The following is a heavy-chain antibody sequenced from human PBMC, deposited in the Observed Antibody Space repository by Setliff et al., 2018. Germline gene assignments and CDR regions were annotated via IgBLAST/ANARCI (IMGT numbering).Heavy chain of an antibody. CDR1: GGSISSGYY. J-gene: IGHJ4*02. D-gene: IGHD2-8*02. Sequence: SETLSLTCTVSGGSISSGYYWGWIRQPPGKGLEWIGNMYHSGSVYYNPSLKSRVTISVDTSKNKFSLKLSSVTAADTALYYCTVYNTGSSKDHYWGQGTPVTVSS. CDR2: MYHSGSV. CDR3: TVYNTGSSKDHY. V-gene: IGHV4-38-2*02.